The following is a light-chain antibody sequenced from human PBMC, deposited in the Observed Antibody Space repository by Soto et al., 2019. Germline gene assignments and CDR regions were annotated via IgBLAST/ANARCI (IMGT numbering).Light chain of an antibody. Sequence: EIVLTQSPATLSLSPGERATLSCGASQSVSSSYFAWYQQTPGLAPRLLIYDSSSRATGIPDRFSGSGSGTDFTLTISRLQPEDFAVYYCQQYGSSPCTFGQGTKVEIK. V-gene: IGKV3D-20*01. CDR2: DSS. J-gene: IGKJ2*02. CDR1: QSVSSSY. CDR3: QQYGSSPCT.